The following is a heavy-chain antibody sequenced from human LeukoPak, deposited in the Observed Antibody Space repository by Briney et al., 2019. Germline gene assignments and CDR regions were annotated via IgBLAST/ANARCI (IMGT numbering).Heavy chain of an antibody. Sequence: PSETLSLTCTVSGGSISSYYWSWIRQPPGKGLEWIGYIYYSGSTNYNPSLKSRVTISVDTSKNQFSLKLSSVTAADTAVYYCARYKMEGARYYDYVWGSYRYFTGGLYGMDVWGQGTTVTVSS. CDR2: IYYSGST. D-gene: IGHD3-16*02. CDR1: GGSISSYY. J-gene: IGHJ6*02. CDR3: ARYKMEGARYYDYVWGSYRYFTGGLYGMDV. V-gene: IGHV4-59*01.